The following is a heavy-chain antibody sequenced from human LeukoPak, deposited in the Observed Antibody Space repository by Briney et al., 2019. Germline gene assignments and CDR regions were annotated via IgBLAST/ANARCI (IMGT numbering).Heavy chain of an antibody. Sequence: GGSLRLSCATSGFTFSDYYMTWIRQSPGKGLEWVSFISDSGASIYYADSAKDRFTISRDNANNSLYLQMNSLRVEDTAIYYCARGITTTLSLDPWGQGTLVSVSS. CDR2: ISDSGASI. CDR1: GFTFSDYY. V-gene: IGHV3-11*01. CDR3: ARGITTTLSLDP. J-gene: IGHJ5*02. D-gene: IGHD1-14*01.